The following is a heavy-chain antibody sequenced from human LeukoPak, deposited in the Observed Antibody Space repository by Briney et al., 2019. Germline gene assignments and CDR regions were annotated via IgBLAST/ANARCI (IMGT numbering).Heavy chain of an antibody. V-gene: IGHV4-61*02. D-gene: IGHD3-22*01. CDR1: GNSISSGDYY. CDR2: ISSSGST. CDR3: ARGPYSYDSSGAFDI. Sequence: PSETLSLTCTVSGNSISSGDYYWSWIRQPAGKGLEWIGRISSSGSTNYNPSLKSRVTISVDTSKNQFSLKLSSVTAADTAVYFCARGPYSYDSSGAFDIWGQGTMVTVSS. J-gene: IGHJ3*02.